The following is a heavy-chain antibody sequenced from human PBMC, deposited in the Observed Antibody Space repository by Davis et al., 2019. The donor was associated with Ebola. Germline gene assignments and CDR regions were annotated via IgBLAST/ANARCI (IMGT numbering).Heavy chain of an antibody. V-gene: IGHV3-23*01. J-gene: IGHJ2*01. CDR1: GFTFSNAW. Sequence: GGSLRLSCAASGFTFSNAWMSWVRQAPGKGLEWVSGTTLSGGSTYYADSVKGRFTISRDNSRNTLYLQMNSLRADDTAVYYCAKDGGNYPYWYFDLWGRGTLVTVSS. D-gene: IGHD1-7*01. CDR3: AKDGGNYPYWYFDL. CDR2: TTLSGGST.